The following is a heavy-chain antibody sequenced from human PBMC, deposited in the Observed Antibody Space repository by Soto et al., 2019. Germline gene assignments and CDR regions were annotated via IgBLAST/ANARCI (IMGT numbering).Heavy chain of an antibody. Sequence: QVQLVQSGAAVKKPGSSVKVSCKASGGTFSSYTISWVRQAPGQGLEWMGRIIPILGIANYAQKFQGRVTITADKSTSTAYMELSSLRSEDTAVYYCAIAAAGTIIFDYWGQGTLVTVSS. CDR3: AIAAAGTIIFDY. CDR2: IIPILGIA. CDR1: GGTFSSYT. D-gene: IGHD6-13*01. V-gene: IGHV1-69*02. J-gene: IGHJ4*02.